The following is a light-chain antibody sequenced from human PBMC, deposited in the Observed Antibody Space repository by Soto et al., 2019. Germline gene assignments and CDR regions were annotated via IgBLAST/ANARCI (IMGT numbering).Light chain of an antibody. Sequence: VLTQSPATLSLSPGERATLSCRASLNVNSYLACYQQKPGQAPRLLIYDASNRAAGIPARFSGSGSGTDFTLTISSLEPEDFAIYYCQQRQYWPPITFGQGTKVDIK. V-gene: IGKV3-11*01. J-gene: IGKJ1*01. CDR1: LNVNSY. CDR2: DAS. CDR3: QQRQYWPPIT.